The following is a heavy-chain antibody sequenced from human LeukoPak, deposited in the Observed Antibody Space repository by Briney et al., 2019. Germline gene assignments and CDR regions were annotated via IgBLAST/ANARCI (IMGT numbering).Heavy chain of an antibody. J-gene: IGHJ3*02. Sequence: PGGSLRLSCAASGFTFSSYSMNWVRQAPGKGLEWVSSISSSSSYIYYADSVKGRFTISRDNAKNSLYLQMNSLRAEDTAVYYCARGLAGPDAFDIWGQGTMVTVSS. CDR3: ARGLAGPDAFDI. CDR2: ISSSSSYI. CDR1: GFTFSSYS. D-gene: IGHD6-19*01. V-gene: IGHV3-21*01.